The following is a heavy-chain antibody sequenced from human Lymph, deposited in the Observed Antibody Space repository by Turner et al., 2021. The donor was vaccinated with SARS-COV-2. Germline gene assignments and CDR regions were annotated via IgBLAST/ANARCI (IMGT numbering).Heavy chain of an antibody. D-gene: IGHD1-26*01. CDR3: ARGRYSGGGMDV. J-gene: IGHJ6*02. Sequence: QVQLVQSGAEVKKPGASVKVSCKAPGYTFTSYDINWVRQATGQGLEWMGWMNPNSGNTGYAQKFQGRVTMTRKTSISTAYMELGSLRSEDTAVYYCARGRYSGGGMDVWGQGTTVTVSS. CDR2: MNPNSGNT. CDR1: GYTFTSYD. V-gene: IGHV1-8*02.